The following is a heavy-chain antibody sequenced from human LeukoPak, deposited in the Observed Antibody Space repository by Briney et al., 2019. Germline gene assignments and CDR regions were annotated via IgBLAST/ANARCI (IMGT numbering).Heavy chain of an antibody. Sequence: ASVKVSCKASGYTITTYAMNWMRQAPGQGLEWLGWIDPNTGTPTSAQGFTGRFVFSIDTSIRSAYHKIHSLKSEDTAVYYCVRDWFANGISTFDIWGQGTKVAVS. J-gene: IGHJ3*02. CDR3: VRDWFANGISTFDI. D-gene: IGHD1-26*01. V-gene: IGHV7-4-1*01. CDR2: IDPNTGTP. CDR1: GYTITTYA.